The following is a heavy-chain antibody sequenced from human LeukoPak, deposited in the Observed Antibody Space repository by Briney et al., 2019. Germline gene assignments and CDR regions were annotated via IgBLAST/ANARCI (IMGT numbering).Heavy chain of an antibody. Sequence: GGSLRLSCAASGFTFNTYVMHWVRHAPGKGLVWVARIDTDGKTTTYADSVKGRFTISRDNAKNMLYVQMNSPRAEDTAVYYCVRDKDGYNFWGQGTLVSVSS. V-gene: IGHV3-74*01. CDR1: GFTFNTYV. CDR3: VRDKDGYNF. CDR2: IDTDGKTT. D-gene: IGHD5-24*01. J-gene: IGHJ4*02.